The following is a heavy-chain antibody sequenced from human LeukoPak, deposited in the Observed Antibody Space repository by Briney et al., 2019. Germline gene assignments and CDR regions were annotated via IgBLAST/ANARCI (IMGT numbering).Heavy chain of an antibody. CDR2: IKDSGRT. J-gene: IGHJ3*01. CDR3: ARHESGSSSAAFDS. CDR1: GGSLSGSF. V-gene: IGHV4-34*01. Sequence: PSETLSLTCAVHGGSLSGSFWSWIRQPPGKGREYIGEIKDSGRTTYNPSLKSRVTISVDTSKNQFSLSMISVTAADTAFYYCARHESGSSSAAFDSWGQGT. D-gene: IGHD6-6*01.